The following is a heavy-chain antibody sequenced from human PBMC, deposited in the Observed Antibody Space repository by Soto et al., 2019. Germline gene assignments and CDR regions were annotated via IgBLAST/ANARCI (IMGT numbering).Heavy chain of an antibody. CDR2: VIPIIGEG. D-gene: IGHD1-1*01. CDR3: AGPAVNDLDADSSAFDI. CDR1: GGTFSSQT. J-gene: IGHJ3*02. V-gene: IGHV1-69*02. Sequence: QVQLVQSGAEVKEPGSSVKVSCKVSGGTFSSQTINWVRQVPGQGLEWMGSVIPIIGEGKYAQSFLGRVTITADRPMSTAKMELSSLRSEHTAVYYCAGPAVNDLDADSSAFDIWGQGTMVTVSS.